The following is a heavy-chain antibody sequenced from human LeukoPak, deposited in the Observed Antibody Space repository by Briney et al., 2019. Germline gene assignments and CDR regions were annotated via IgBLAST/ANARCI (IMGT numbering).Heavy chain of an antibody. CDR2: ISWNSGSI. CDR3: AKGRDGYNELDAFDI. V-gene: IGHV3-9*03. CDR1: GFTFSSFA. J-gene: IGHJ3*02. D-gene: IGHD5-24*01. Sequence: GGSLRLSCAASGFTFSSFAMAWVRQTPGKGLEWVSGISWNSGSIGYADSVKGRFTISRDNAKNSLYLQMNSLRAEDMALYYCAKGRDGYNELDAFDIWGQGTMVTVSS.